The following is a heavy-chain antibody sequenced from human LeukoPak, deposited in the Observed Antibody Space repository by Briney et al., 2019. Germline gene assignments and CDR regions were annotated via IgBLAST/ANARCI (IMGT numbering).Heavy chain of an antibody. CDR1: GFPFSSYW. Sequence: GGFLRLSCVASGFPFSSYWMTWVRQAPGKGLEWVANIKQDGSKKSYVDSVKGRFTISRDDAKNSLYLQMNSLRAEDTAIYYCTRVGYIDEGIDYWGQGTLVTVSS. CDR2: IKQDGSKK. CDR3: TRVGYIDEGIDY. J-gene: IGHJ4*02. V-gene: IGHV3-7*04. D-gene: IGHD5-24*01.